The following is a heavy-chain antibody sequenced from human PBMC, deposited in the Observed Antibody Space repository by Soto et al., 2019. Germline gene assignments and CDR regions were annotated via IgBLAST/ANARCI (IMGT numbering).Heavy chain of an antibody. J-gene: IGHJ4*02. Sequence: SQTLSLTCAISGDSVSSNSAAWNWIRQSPSRGLEWLGRTYYRSKWYNDYAVSVKRRITINPDTSKNQFSLQLNSVTPEDTAVYYCAKERVPIYCTNVVGGPGYYFDYWGQGTMVTVYS. D-gene: IGHD2-8*01. CDR3: AKERVPIYCTNVVGGPGYYFDY. CDR2: TYYRSKWYN. CDR1: GDSVSSNSAA. V-gene: IGHV6-1*01.